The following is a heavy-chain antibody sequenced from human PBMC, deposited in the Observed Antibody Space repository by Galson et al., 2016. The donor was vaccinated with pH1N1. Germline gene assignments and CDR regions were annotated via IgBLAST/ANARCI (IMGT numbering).Heavy chain of an antibody. J-gene: IGHJ4*02. CDR1: DYF. D-gene: IGHD4-17*01. CDR2: INQSGST. V-gene: IGHV4-34*01. CDR3: ARWEITTVTKFDY. Sequence: DYFWRWVRQPPGKGLEWIGEINQSGSTHYNPTLKSRVTISEDTSRNQLSLKLSSVTAADTAVYYCARWEITTVTKFDYWGQGTLVTVSS.